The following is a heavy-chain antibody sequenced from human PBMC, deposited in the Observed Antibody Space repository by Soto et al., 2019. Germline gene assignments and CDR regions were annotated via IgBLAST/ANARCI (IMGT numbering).Heavy chain of an antibody. CDR2: ISSSSSYI. D-gene: IGHD3-10*01. CDR3: ARGAFGPVGDY. V-gene: IGHV3-21*01. CDR1: GFTFSSYS. J-gene: IGHJ4*02. Sequence: EVQLVESGGGLVKPGGSLRLSCAASGFTFSSYSMNWVRQAPGKGLEWVSSISSSSSYIYYADSVKGRFTISRDNAKNSLYLQMNSLRAEDTAVYYCARGAFGPVGDYWGPGTLVTVSS.